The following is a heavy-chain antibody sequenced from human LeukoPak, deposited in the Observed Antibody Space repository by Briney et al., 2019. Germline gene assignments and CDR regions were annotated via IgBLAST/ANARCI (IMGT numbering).Heavy chain of an antibody. V-gene: IGHV1-2*04. CDR3: ARVVTATAGTYYFDY. Sequence: ASVKVSCKASGYTFTGYYMHWVRQAPGQGLEWMGWVNPNSGGTNYAQKFQGWVTMTRDTSISTAYMELNRLRSDDTAVYYCARVVTATAGTYYFDYWGQGTLVTVSS. J-gene: IGHJ4*02. D-gene: IGHD6-13*01. CDR1: GYTFTGYY. CDR2: VNPNSGGT.